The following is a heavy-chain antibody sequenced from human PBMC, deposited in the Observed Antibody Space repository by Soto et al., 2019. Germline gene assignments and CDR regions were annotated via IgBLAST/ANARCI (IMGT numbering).Heavy chain of an antibody. J-gene: IGHJ4*02. CDR2: IKSKTDGGTT. CDR1: GFTFDKVW. D-gene: IGHD1-26*01. V-gene: IGHV3-15*07. Sequence: EVQLVESGGGLVKPWGSLRLPCAVSGFTFDKVWMNWVGQAPGKGLEWVGRIKSKTDGGTTDYAAPVKGRFTISREDSKNMLYLQMNSLQTEETGMYFCTTGRDDLLYWGQGTLVTVSS. CDR3: TTGRDDLLY.